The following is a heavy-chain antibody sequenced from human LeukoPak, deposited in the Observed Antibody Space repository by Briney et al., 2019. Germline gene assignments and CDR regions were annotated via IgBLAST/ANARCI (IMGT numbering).Heavy chain of an antibody. D-gene: IGHD1-7*01. V-gene: IGHV3-30*03. CDR2: VSSDGSID. Sequence: GGSLRLSCAASGFTFSSYSMNWVRQAPGKGLEWVAVVSSDGSIDYYADSVRGRFTVSRDNSKNTMYLQVNSLRAEDTAVYYCTREGMGTTFSAWFDPWGQGTLFTVSS. CDR3: TREGMGTTFSAWFDP. CDR1: GFTFSSYS. J-gene: IGHJ5*02.